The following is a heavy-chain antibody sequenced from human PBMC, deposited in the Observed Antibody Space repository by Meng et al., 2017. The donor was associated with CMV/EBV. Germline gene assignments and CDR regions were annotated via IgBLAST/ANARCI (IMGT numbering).Heavy chain of an antibody. CDR2: IRSKANSYAT. CDR3: TRQRSRVFDY. V-gene: IGHV3-73*01. J-gene: IGHJ4*02. Sequence: CAASGFTFSGSAMHWVRQASGKGLEWVGRIRSKANSYATAYAASVKGRFTIPRDDSKNTAYLQMNSLKTEDTAVYYCTRQRSRVFDYWGQGTLVTVSS. CDR1: GFTFSGSA. D-gene: IGHD3-3*01.